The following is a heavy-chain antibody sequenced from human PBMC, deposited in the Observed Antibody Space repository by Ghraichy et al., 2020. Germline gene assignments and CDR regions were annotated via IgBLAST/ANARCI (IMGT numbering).Heavy chain of an antibody. Sequence: GESQNISCAASGFIFNDYVINWVRQAPGKGLEWVSSISGSGSFTYYADSVKGRCAISRDNSENTVYLQMNSLRAEDTAVYYCAKSSTEVRPSNFDFWGQGTLVTVSS. V-gene: IGHV3-23*01. CDR2: ISGSGSFT. CDR3: AKSSTEVRPSNFDF. CDR1: GFIFNDYV. D-gene: IGHD4-17*01. J-gene: IGHJ4*02.